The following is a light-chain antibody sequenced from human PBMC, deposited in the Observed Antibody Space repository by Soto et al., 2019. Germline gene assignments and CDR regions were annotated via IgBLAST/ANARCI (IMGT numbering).Light chain of an antibody. J-gene: IGKJ1*01. V-gene: IGKV3-11*01. CDR1: QSVSSY. CDR3: QQRSNSWT. CDR2: DAS. Sequence: EIVLTQSPATLSLSPGERATLSCRASQSVSSYLAWYKQKPDQAPRLLIYDASNRATGIPARFSGSGSGTDFTPTTSSLEPADFTVDYCQQRSNSWTFGQGTKLEIK.